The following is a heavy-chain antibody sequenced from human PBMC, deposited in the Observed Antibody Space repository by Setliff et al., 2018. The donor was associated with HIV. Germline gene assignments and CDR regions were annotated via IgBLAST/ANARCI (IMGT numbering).Heavy chain of an antibody. J-gene: IGHJ4*02. CDR1: GGSIRGYY. D-gene: IGHD4-17*01. Sequence: PSETLSLTCTVSGGSIRGYYWSWIRQPAGKGLEWIGRIYPSGSTSYNPSLQSRVVMSVDTSKNQFSLRLISVTAADTAVYFCARVSKGDYGGNFDSWGQGTLVTVSS. CDR2: IYPSGST. CDR3: ARVSKGDYGGNFDS. V-gene: IGHV4-4*07.